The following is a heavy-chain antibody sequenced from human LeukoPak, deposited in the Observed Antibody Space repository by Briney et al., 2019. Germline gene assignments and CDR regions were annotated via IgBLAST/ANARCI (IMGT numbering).Heavy chain of an antibody. J-gene: IGHJ3*02. Sequence: PAESLTLSCAVSGFTFSDYYMSWIRQAPGKGLEWVSYISSSGSTIYYADSVKGRFTISRDNAKNSLYQQMNSLRAEDTAVYYCAADVDTAMVYGAFDIWGQGTMVTVSS. D-gene: IGHD5-18*01. CDR1: GFTFSDYY. CDR2: ISSSGSTI. V-gene: IGHV3-11*01. CDR3: AADVDTAMVYGAFDI.